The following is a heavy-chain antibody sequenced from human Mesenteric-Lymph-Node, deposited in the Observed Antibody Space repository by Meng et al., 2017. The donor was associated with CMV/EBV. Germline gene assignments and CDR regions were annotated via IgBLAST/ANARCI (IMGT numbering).Heavy chain of an antibody. CDR3: GRDMDV. Sequence: GESLKISCTASGFTFGDYAMSWVRQAPGKGLVWVANINQDGSAKYCVDSVKGRFTISIDNTKNSLYLQMHSLRAEDTAVYFCGRDMDVWGLGTTVTVSS. CDR2: INQDGSAK. V-gene: IGHV3-7*01. J-gene: IGHJ6*02. CDR1: GFTFGDYA.